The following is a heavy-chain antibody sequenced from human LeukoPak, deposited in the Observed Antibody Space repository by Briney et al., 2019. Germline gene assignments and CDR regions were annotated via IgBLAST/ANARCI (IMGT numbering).Heavy chain of an antibody. CDR1: GGTFSSYT. Sequence: GSSVKVSCKASGGTFSSYTISWVRQAPGQGLEWMGGIIPIFGTANYAQKFQGRVTITTHESTSTAYMDLSSLRSEDTAGYYCARASSKEMATIGFDYWGQGTLVTVSS. D-gene: IGHD5-24*01. V-gene: IGHV1-69*05. CDR3: ARASSKEMATIGFDY. J-gene: IGHJ4*02. CDR2: IIPIFGTA.